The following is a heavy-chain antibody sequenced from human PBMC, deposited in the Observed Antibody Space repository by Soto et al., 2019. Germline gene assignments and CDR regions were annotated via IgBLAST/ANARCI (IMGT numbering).Heavy chain of an antibody. CDR2: IYYSGST. D-gene: IGHD3-3*01. V-gene: IGHV4-39*01. Sequence: SETLSLTCTVSGGSIRTTSYYWAWIRQPPGKGLEWIGSIYYSGSTYYNPSLQSRVTISLDMSKNQFSLKLNSVTAADRAIYYCARHDLSLIFGAVSDEEYNWFDPWGPGTLVTVSS. CDR3: ARHDLSLIFGAVSDEEYNWFDP. CDR1: GGSIRTTSYY. J-gene: IGHJ5*02.